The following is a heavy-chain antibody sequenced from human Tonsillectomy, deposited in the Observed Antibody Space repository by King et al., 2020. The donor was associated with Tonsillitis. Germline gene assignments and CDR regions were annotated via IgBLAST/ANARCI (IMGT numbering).Heavy chain of an antibody. CDR3: ARDLLRDYGGHAP. D-gene: IGHD4-23*01. CDR2: IIPIFGTA. Sequence: QLVQSGAEVKRPGSSVKVSCRASGGTFNTYTFTWVRQAPGQGLEWMGGIIPIFGTAKYAPKFQGRLTITADESTTTAYMQLSSLRSEDTAVYYCARDLLRDYGGHAPWGQGTLVTVSS. V-gene: IGHV1-69*01. J-gene: IGHJ5*02. CDR1: GGTFNTYT.